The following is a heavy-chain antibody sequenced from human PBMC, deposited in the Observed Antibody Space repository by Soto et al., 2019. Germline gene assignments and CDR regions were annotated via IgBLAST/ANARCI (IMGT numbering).Heavy chain of an antibody. D-gene: IGHD5-18*01. Sequence: PSETLSLTCTVSGGSISSGDYYWSWIRQPPGRGLAWIGYIYYSGSTYYNPSLKSRVTISVDTSKNQFSLKLSSVTAADTAVYYCASNSYGYTFYDYWCQGTLVTVSS. CDR2: IYYSGST. J-gene: IGHJ4*02. CDR3: ASNSYGYTFYDY. V-gene: IGHV4-30-4*01. CDR1: GGSISSGDYY.